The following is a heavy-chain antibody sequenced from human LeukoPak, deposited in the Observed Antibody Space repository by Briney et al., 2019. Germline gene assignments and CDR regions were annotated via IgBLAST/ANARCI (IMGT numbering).Heavy chain of an antibody. V-gene: IGHV4-34*01. Sequence: SETLSLTCAVYGGSFSGYYWSWIRQPPGKGLEWVGGINHSGSTNYNPSLKSRVTISVDTSKNQFSLKLSSVTAADTAVYYCARLRRIFSRDFDYWGQGTLVTVSS. D-gene: IGHD1-14*01. J-gene: IGHJ4*02. CDR2: INHSGST. CDR3: ARLRRIFSRDFDY. CDR1: GGSFSGYY.